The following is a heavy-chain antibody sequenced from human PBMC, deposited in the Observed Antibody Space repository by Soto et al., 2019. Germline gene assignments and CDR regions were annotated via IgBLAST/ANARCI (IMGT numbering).Heavy chain of an antibody. J-gene: IGHJ5*02. CDR1: GGSISSYY. Sequence: SETLSLTCTVSGGSISSYYWSWIRQPPGKGLEWIGYIYYSGSTNYNPSLKSRVTISVDTTKNQFSRKLSSVTAAATAVYDCARLLPEYWFDPWGQGTLVTVSS. CDR3: ARLLPEYWFDP. CDR2: IYYSGST. V-gene: IGHV4-59*08.